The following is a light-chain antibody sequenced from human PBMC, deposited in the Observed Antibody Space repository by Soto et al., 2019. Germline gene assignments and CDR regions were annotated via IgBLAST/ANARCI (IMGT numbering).Light chain of an antibody. Sequence: QSALTQPPSASGSPGQSVTTSWTGSSSDVGGYNYVSWYQQHPGKAPKLMIYEVSKRPSGVPDRLSGSKSGNTASLTVSGLQAEDEADYYCSSYGGSNAVVFGGGTKLTVL. CDR1: SSDVGGYNY. J-gene: IGLJ2*01. CDR2: EVS. CDR3: SSYGGSNAVV. V-gene: IGLV2-8*01.